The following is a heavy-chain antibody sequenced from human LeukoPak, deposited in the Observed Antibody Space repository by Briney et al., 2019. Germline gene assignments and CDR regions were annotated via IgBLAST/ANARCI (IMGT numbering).Heavy chain of an antibody. CDR1: GGSISSGGHY. CDR2: ISYSGST. V-gene: IGHV4-31*03. J-gene: IGHJ3*02. D-gene: IGHD3-22*01. Sequence: PSETLSLTCTVSGGSISSGGHYWSWICQHPGKGLEWIAYISYSGSTYYNPSLKSRIIISVDTSKNRFSLKLSSVTAADTAVYFCARGAFNYYDTIGYSNDAFDIWGQGTMVTVSS. CDR3: ARGAFNYYDTIGYSNDAFDI.